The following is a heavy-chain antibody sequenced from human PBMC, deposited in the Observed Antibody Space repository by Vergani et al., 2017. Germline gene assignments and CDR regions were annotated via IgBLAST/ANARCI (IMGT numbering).Heavy chain of an antibody. D-gene: IGHD3-3*01. V-gene: IGHV4-30-4*01. CDR1: GGSISSGDYY. Sequence: QVQLQESGPGLVKPSQTLSLTCTVSGGSISSGDYYWSWIRQPPGKGLEWIGYIYYSGSTNYNPSLKSRVTISVDTSKNQFSLKLSSVTAADTAVYYCARAASLRFLEWLSRYYFDYWGQGTLVTVSS. CDR3: ARAASLRFLEWLSRYYFDY. J-gene: IGHJ4*02. CDR2: IYYSGST.